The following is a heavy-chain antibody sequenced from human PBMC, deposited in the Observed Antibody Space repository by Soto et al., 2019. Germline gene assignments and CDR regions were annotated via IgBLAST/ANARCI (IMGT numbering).Heavy chain of an antibody. CDR3: ARSPRTYYDILTGLFRRGDYYYGMDV. CDR1: GYTFTSYD. D-gene: IGHD3-9*01. J-gene: IGHJ6*02. CDR2: MNPNSGNT. V-gene: IGHV1-8*01. Sequence: ASVKVSCKASGYTFTSYDINWVRQATGQGLEWMGWMNPNSGNTGYAQKFQGRVTMTRNTSTSTAYMELSSLRSEDTAVYYCARSPRTYYDILTGLFRRGDYYYGMDVWGQGTTVTVSS.